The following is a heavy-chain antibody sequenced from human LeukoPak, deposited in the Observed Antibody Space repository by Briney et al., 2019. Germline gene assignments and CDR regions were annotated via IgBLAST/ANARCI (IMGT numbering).Heavy chain of an antibody. CDR2: ISTSSSYI. CDR3: ARSRQYYYGYGSGSPLDY. CDR1: GFTFSRYS. J-gene: IGHJ4*02. V-gene: IGHV3-21*01. D-gene: IGHD3-10*01. Sequence: GGSLRLSCAASGFTFSRYSMNWVRQAPGKGLEWVSSISTSSSYIYYADSLKGRFTISRDNAKNSLYLQMNSLRAEDTAVYYCARSRQYYYGYGSGSPLDYWGQGTLVTVSS.